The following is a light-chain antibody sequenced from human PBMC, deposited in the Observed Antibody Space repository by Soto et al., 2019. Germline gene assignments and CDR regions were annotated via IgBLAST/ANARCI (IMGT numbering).Light chain of an antibody. Sequence: DIQMTQSPSTLSASVGDRVTITCRASQSISSWLAWYQQKPGKAPKLLIYKASSLESGVPSRFSGSGSGTEFPLTISSLQPDDFATYCCQQYNSYPYTFGQGTKLEIK. V-gene: IGKV1-5*03. J-gene: IGKJ2*01. CDR3: QQYNSYPYT. CDR1: QSISSW. CDR2: KAS.